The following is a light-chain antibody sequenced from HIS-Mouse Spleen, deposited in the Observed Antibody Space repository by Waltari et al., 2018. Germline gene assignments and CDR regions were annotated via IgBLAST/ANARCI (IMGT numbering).Light chain of an antibody. CDR1: SRDGGGYNY. CDR2: EVS. V-gene: IGLV2-8*01. Sequence: QSALTQPPSASGSPGQSVTISCPGTSRDGGGYNYVPWYQQHPGKAPKLMIYEVSKRPSGVPDRFSGSKSGNTASLTVSGLQAEDEADYYCSSYAGSNNYVFGTGTKVTVL. CDR3: SSYAGSNNYV. J-gene: IGLJ1*01.